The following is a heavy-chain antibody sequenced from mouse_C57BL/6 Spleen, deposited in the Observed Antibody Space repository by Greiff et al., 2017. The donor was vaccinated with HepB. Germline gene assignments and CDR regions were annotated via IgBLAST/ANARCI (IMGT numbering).Heavy chain of an antibody. D-gene: IGHD1-1*01. CDR2: ISDGGSYT. CDR3: ARDGSLYGSSPIWYFDV. CDR1: GFTFSSYA. Sequence: DVKLVESGGGLVKPGGSLKLSCAASGFTFSSYAMSWVRQTPEKRLEWVATISDGGSYTYYPDNVKGRFTISRDNAKNNLYLQMSHLKSEDTAMYYCARDGSLYGSSPIWYFDVWGTGTTVTVSS. V-gene: IGHV5-4*01. J-gene: IGHJ1*03.